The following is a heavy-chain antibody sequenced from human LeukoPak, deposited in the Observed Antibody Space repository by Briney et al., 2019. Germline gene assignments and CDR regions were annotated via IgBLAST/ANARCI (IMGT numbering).Heavy chain of an antibody. V-gene: IGHV3-11*01. D-gene: IGHD3-16*01. Sequence: WGPLRLSFADSGFTCSDYYRSLIRQAPGKGLDRVSYISSSGSTIYYADYVKGRFTISRDNAKNSLYLQMNSLRAEDTAVYYCARLMGSAGSPYFQHWGQGTLVNVSS. J-gene: IGHJ1*01. CDR3: ARLMGSAGSPYFQH. CDR1: GFTCSDYY. CDR2: ISSSGSTI.